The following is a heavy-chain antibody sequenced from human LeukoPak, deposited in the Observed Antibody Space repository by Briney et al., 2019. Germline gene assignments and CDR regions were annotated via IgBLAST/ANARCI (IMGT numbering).Heavy chain of an antibody. CDR3: ARDTLYSSSWTPFDY. CDR1: GYTFTNYG. CDR2: ISASNGNT. J-gene: IGHJ4*02. Sequence: ASVKVSCKASGYTFTNYGISWVRQAPGQGLEWMGWISASNGNTNYAQKVQGRVTMTTDTSTSTAYMELRSLRPDDTAVYYCARDTLYSSSWTPFDYWVQGTLVTVSS. V-gene: IGHV1-18*01. D-gene: IGHD6-13*01.